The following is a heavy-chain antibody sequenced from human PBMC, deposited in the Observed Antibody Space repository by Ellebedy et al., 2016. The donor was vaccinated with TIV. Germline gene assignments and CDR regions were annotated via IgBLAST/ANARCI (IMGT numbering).Heavy chain of an antibody. V-gene: IGHV3-23*01. D-gene: IGHD3/OR15-3a*01. J-gene: IGHJ4*02. CDR1: GFTFSTYP. Sequence: PGGSLRLSCAASGFTFSTYPMNWVRQAPGKGLEWVPIISANGGTTYYADSAKGRFTIARDTSKNTLFLQMSSLRAEDTAVYFCARRSTDFAFDSWGQGTLVTVSS. CDR2: ISANGGTT. CDR3: ARRSTDFAFDS.